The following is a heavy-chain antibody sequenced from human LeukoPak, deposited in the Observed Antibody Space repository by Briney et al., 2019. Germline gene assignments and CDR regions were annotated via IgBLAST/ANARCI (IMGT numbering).Heavy chain of an antibody. D-gene: IGHD1-26*01. V-gene: IGHV4-39*07. Sequence: SETLSLTCTVSGGSISSSSYYWGWLRQPPGKGLEWIGSIYYSGSTYYNPSLKSRVTISVDRSKNQFSLKLSSVTAADTAVYYCARVRPGSYFFDYWGQGTLVTVSS. CDR1: GGSISSSSYY. J-gene: IGHJ4*02. CDR2: IYYSGST. CDR3: ARVRPGSYFFDY.